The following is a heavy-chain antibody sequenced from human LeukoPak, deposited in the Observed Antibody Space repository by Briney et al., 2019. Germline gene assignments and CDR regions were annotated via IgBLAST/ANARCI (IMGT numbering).Heavy chain of an antibody. CDR1: GYNFISYW. CDR3: ARRIAGSGVDY. J-gene: IGHJ4*02. CDR2: IYPSDSDT. V-gene: IGHV5-51*01. D-gene: IGHD6-13*01. Sequence: GESLKISCKGSGYNFISYWIGWVRQMPGKGLEWMGIIYPSDSDTRYSPSFQGQVTISADKPISTAYLQWRSLKASDSATYYCARRIAGSGVDYWGQGTLVTVSS.